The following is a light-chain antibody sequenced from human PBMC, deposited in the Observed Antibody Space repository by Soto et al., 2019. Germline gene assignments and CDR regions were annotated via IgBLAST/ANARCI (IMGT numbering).Light chain of an antibody. CDR3: AAWDDNLNVV. CDR2: MND. CDR1: TSNIGRNS. Sequence: QSVLTQAPSVSGAPGRSVTISCSGGTSNIGRNSVNWYQQFPGTAPKLLIYMNDRRPSGVPDRFSAFRSGASASLAISGLQSEDGATYYCAAWDDNLNVVFGGGTHLTVL. J-gene: IGLJ7*01. V-gene: IGLV1-44*01.